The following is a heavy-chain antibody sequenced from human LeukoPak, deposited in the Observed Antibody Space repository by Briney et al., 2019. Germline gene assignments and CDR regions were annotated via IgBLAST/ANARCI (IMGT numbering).Heavy chain of an antibody. J-gene: IGHJ3*02. CDR2: INPNNGGT. CDR1: RYTFTNYY. V-gene: IGHV1-2*06. Sequence: ASVKVSCKASRYTFTNYYIHWVRQAPGQGLEWMGRINPNNGGTNYAQKFQGSVTMARDTSISTAYMELSGLTSDDTAIYYCAITVVENAFDIWGQGTMVIVSS. CDR3: AITVVENAFDI. D-gene: IGHD4-23*01.